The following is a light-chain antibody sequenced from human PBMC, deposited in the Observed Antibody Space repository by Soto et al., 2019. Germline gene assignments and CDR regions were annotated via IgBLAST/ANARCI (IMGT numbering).Light chain of an antibody. V-gene: IGLV2-8*01. CDR3: SSYAGSNNPVI. J-gene: IGLJ2*01. CDR2: EVS. CDR1: SSDVGGYNY. Sequence: QSVLTQPTSASGSPGQSVTISCTGTSSDVGGYNYVSWYQQHPGKAPKFMIYEVSKRPSGVPDRFSGSKSGNTASLTVSGLQADDEADYYCSSYAGSNNPVIFGGGTQLTVL.